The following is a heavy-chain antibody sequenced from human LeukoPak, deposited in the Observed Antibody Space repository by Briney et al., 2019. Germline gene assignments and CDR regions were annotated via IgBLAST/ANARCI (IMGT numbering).Heavy chain of an antibody. CDR1: GGSFSGYY. V-gene: IGHV4-59*10. J-gene: IGHJ6*02. CDR3: ARGGSSSSYYYGMDV. D-gene: IGHD6-13*01. CDR2: IYTSGST. Sequence: SETLSLTCAVYGGSFSGYYWSWIRQPAGKGLEWIGRIYTSGSTNYNPSLKSRVTMSVDTSKNQFSLKLSSVTAADTAVYYCARGGSSSSYYYGMDVWGQGTTVTVSS.